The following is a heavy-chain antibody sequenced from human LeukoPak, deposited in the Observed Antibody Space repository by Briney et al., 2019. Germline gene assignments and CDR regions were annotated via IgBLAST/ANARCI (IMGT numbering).Heavy chain of an antibody. CDR2: IYYSGST. V-gene: IGHV4-59*01. CDR3: ARDGSGWSGWFDP. CDR1: GGSINSYY. D-gene: IGHD6-19*01. J-gene: IGHJ5*02. Sequence: SETLSLTCTVSGGSINSYYWSWIRQSPGKGLEWIGYIYYSGSTNYNPSLKSRVTISVDTFKNQFSLKLTSVTAADTAVYYCARDGSGWSGWFDPWGQGTLVTVSS.